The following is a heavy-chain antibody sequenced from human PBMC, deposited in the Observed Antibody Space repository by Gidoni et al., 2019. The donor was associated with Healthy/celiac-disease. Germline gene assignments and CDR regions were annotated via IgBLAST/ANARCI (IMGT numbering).Heavy chain of an antibody. CDR1: GGSFSGYY. Sequence: QVQLQQWGAGLLKPSETLSLTCAVYGGSFSGYYWSWIRQPPGKGLEWIGEINHSGSTNYNPSLKSRVTISVDTSKNQFSLKLSSVTAADTAVYYCARVQYYYDSSGAPFDPWGQGTLVTVSS. CDR2: INHSGST. D-gene: IGHD3-22*01. CDR3: ARVQYYYDSSGAPFDP. V-gene: IGHV4-34*01. J-gene: IGHJ5*02.